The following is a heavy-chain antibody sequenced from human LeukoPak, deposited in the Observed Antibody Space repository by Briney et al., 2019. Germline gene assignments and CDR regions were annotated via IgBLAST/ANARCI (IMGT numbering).Heavy chain of an antibody. CDR1: GFTFSSYG. D-gene: IGHD2-2*01. V-gene: IGHV3-23*01. CDR2: ITGSGGNT. Sequence: PGGSLRLSCAASGFTFSSYGMHWVRQAPGKGLEWVSSITGSGGNTYYADSVEGRFTIPGDNSKNTLYLHMNSLSAEDTAVYYCAKVGGYYSSTTCNAYFDYWGQGALVTVSS. J-gene: IGHJ4*02. CDR3: AKVGGYYSSTTCNAYFDY.